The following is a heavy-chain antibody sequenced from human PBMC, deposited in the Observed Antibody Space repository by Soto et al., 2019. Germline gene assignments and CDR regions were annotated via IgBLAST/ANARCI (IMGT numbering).Heavy chain of an antibody. V-gene: IGHV1-8*01. CDR3: ARELVETSSLWLDP. D-gene: IGHD6-6*01. J-gene: IGHJ5*02. CDR1: GYTVTNND. CDR2: MNTNTNTT. Sequence: ASVKVSCKASGYTVTNNDIKWVGQAPGQGREWMGWMNTNTNTTLSAELFEVLVSLTWATSISTAYMQLNSLKIDNTAVYYCARELVETSSLWLDPWGQGTLVTVSS.